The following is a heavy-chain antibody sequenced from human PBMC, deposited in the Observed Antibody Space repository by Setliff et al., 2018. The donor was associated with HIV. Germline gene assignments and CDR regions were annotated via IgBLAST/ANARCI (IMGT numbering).Heavy chain of an antibody. CDR2: IHYTGIS. J-gene: IGHJ3*02. D-gene: IGHD3-22*01. Sequence: PSETLSLTCAISGGSMGSHYWSWIRQSPGKGLEWIGNIHYTGISDINPSLKRRATISLDRPKIQFSLKLSSVTAADTAVYYCAREMYYYDSTGYWRPDGFDKWGQGTMVTVSS. CDR1: GGSMGSHY. CDR3: AREMYYYDSTGYWRPDGFDK. V-gene: IGHV4-59*11.